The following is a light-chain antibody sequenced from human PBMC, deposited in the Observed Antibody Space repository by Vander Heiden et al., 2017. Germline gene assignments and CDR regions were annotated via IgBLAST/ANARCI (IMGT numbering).Light chain of an antibody. CDR1: SRYVGGYKY. CDR2: DVT. Sequence: QSALTQPRSVSGSPGPSVTISFTGTSRYVGGYKYVSWYQQHPGNSPNLMIYDVTKRPSGVPDRFSVSKSGNTASLTISGLQAEDEADYYCCSYAGTYTLLFGGGTKLTVL. CDR3: CSYAGTYTLL. J-gene: IGLJ2*01. V-gene: IGLV2-11*01.